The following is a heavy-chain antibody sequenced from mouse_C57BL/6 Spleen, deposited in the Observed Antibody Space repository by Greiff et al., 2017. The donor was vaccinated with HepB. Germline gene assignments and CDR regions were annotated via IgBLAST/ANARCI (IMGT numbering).Heavy chain of an antibody. CDR2: INPGSGGN. V-gene: IGHV1-54*01. CDR1: GYAFTNYL. D-gene: IGHD1-1*01. J-gene: IGHJ4*01. Sequence: QVQLQQSGAELVRPGTSVKVSCKASGYAFTNYLIEWVKQRPGQGLEWIGVINPGSGGNNYNEKFKGKATLTADKATSTAYMQLSSLKSEDSAVYFCERPVVARGYAMDDWGQGTSVTVSS. CDR3: ERPVVARGYAMDD.